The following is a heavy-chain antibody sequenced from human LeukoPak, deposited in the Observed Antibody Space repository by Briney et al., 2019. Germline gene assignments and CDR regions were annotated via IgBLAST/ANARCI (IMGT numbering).Heavy chain of an antibody. J-gene: IGHJ4*01. CDR3: ARDRTLGQRDGFILF. D-gene: IGHD5-24*01. Sequence: GGSLRLSCAASGFTVSSIHMVWVRQAPGKGLEWVSVTYTGGNSYYADSVKGRFIISRDISKNTLYLQMNSLRVEDTAVYYCARDRTLGQRDGFILFWGQGTLVTVSP. CDR2: TYTGGNS. V-gene: IGHV3-53*01. CDR1: GFTVSSIH.